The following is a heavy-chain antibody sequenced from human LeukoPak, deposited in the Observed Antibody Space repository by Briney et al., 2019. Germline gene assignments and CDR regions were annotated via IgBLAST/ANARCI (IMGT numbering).Heavy chain of an antibody. D-gene: IGHD3-16*01. CDR2: IYHSGST. CDR3: ARGVWPSAYYYYGMYV. Sequence: SETLSLTCTVSGGSISSYYWTWIRQPPGKGLEWIGDIYHSGSTNYDPSLKSRVTISVDTSKNQSSLKLGSVTAADTAVYYCARGVWPSAYYYYGMYVWGQGTTVTVSS. V-gene: IGHV4-59*01. CDR1: GGSISSYY. J-gene: IGHJ6*02.